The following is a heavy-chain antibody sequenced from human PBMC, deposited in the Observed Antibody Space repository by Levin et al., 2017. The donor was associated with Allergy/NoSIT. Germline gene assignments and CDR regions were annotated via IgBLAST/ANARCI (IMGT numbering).Heavy chain of an antibody. J-gene: IGHJ3*02. V-gene: IGHV4-39*01. CDR2: IYYSGST. Sequence: SETLSLTCTVSGGSISSSSSYYWGWIRQPPGKGLEWIGNIYYSGSTYYNPSLKSRVTISVDTSKNQFSLKLSSVTAADTAVYYCARRTSQSCSGGSCYRDAFDIWGQGTMVTVSS. CDR3: ARRTSQSCSGGSCYRDAFDI. CDR1: GGSISSSSSYY. D-gene: IGHD2-15*01.